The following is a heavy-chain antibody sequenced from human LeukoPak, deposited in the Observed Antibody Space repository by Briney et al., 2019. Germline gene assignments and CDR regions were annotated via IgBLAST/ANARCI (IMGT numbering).Heavy chain of an antibody. CDR2: INPNSGGT. CDR3: ARGLGYSYGIYYYYYMDV. Sequence: ASVKVSCKASGYTFTGYYMHWVRQAPGQGLEWMGWINPNSGGTNYAQKFQGRVTMTRDTSISTAYMELSRLRSDDTAVYYCARGLGYSYGIYYYYYMDVWGKGTTVTVSS. V-gene: IGHV1-2*02. D-gene: IGHD5-18*01. CDR1: GYTFTGYY. J-gene: IGHJ6*03.